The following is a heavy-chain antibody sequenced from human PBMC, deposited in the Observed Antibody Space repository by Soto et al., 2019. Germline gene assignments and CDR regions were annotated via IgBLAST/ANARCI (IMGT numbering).Heavy chain of an antibody. V-gene: IGHV1-69*06. D-gene: IGHD6-6*01. Sequence: GASVKLSCKTAGDTFSSYAISWVRQAPGQGLEWMGGIIPIFGTANYAQKFQGRVTITADKSTSTAYMELSSLRSEDTAVYYCARGQYSSSIRYYYYYGMDVWGQGTTVTVSS. CDR2: IIPIFGTA. CDR1: GDTFSSYA. CDR3: ARGQYSSSIRYYYYYGMDV. J-gene: IGHJ6*02.